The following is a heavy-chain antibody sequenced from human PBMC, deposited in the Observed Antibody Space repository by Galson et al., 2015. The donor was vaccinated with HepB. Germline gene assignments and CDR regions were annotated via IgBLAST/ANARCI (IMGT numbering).Heavy chain of an antibody. V-gene: IGHV3-30*18. Sequence: SLRLSCAASGFTFSSYGMHWVRQAPGKGLEWVAVISYDGSNKYYADSVKGRFTISRDNSKNTLYLQMNSLRAEDTAAYYCAKINYDILTGSGFALIYGMDVWGQGTTVTVSS. D-gene: IGHD3-9*01. J-gene: IGHJ6*02. CDR3: AKINYDILTGSGFALIYGMDV. CDR1: GFTFSSYG. CDR2: ISYDGSNK.